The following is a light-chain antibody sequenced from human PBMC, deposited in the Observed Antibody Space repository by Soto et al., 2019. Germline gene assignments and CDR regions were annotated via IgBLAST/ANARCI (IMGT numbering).Light chain of an antibody. V-gene: IGKV3-20*01. CDR2: GAS. Sequence: EIVLTQSPGTLSLSPGERATLSCRASQSVSSNSLAWYQRKPGQAPRLLIYGASYRATDIPHRFSGSGSGTDFTLTITRLDPEDFAVDYCQQYGGSPPTFGQGTKVEIK. CDR1: QSVSSNS. J-gene: IGKJ1*01. CDR3: QQYGGSPPT.